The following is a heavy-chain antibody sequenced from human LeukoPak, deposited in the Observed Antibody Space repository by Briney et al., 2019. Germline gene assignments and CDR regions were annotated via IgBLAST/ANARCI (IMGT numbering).Heavy chain of an antibody. CDR1: GFTFSNYG. Sequence: GGSLRLSCAASGFTFSNYGFYWVRQAPGKGLEWVAVIWYDGSNKYYADSVKGRFTISRDNSKNTLYLQMNSLRAEDTAVYYCAKDAEQYNWNWSDYWGQGTLVTVSS. V-gene: IGHV3-30*02. CDR2: IWYDGSNK. CDR3: AKDAEQYNWNWSDY. J-gene: IGHJ4*02. D-gene: IGHD1-7*01.